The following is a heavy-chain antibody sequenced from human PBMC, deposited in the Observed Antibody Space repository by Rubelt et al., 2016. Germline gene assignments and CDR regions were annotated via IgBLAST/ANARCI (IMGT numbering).Heavy chain of an antibody. CDR3: ARRDGYNWDDAFDI. CDR1: GYPFTSYG. D-gene: IGHD5-24*01. Sequence: QVQLVQSGAEVKKPGASVKVSCKASGYPFTSYGISWVRQAPGQGLEWMGWLRAYNGNTNYAQKLQGRVTMTTDTSTSTAYMELRSLRSDDTAVYYCARRDGYNWDDAFDIWGQGTMVTVSS. CDR2: LRAYNGNT. V-gene: IGHV1-18*01. J-gene: IGHJ3*02.